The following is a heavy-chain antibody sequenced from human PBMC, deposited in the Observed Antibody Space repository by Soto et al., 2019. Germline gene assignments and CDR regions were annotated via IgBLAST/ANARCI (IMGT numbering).Heavy chain of an antibody. CDR2: IYSGGST. V-gene: IGHV3-53*04. CDR1: GFTVSSNY. CDR3: ARARRPTANDAFDI. D-gene: IGHD4-17*01. J-gene: IGHJ3*02. Sequence: GGSLRLSCAASGFTVSSNYMSWVRQAPGKGLEWVSVIYSGGSTYYADSVKGRFTISRHNSKNTLYLQMNSLRAEDTAVYYCARARRPTANDAFDIWGQGTMVTVSS.